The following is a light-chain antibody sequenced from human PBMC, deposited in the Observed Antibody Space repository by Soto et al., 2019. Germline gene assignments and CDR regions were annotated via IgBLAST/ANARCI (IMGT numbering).Light chain of an antibody. V-gene: IGKV3-20*01. CDR1: QSVDRSY. CDR2: GAS. Sequence: EGVLTQSPGTLSLSPGERATLSCRASQSVDRSYLAWYQQRPGQAPRLLIYGASSRATGILDRFSGSGSGTDFTLTISRLEPEDFAVYFCQQYGSSPPMFTFGQGTKLEIK. J-gene: IGKJ2*01. CDR3: QQYGSSPPMFT.